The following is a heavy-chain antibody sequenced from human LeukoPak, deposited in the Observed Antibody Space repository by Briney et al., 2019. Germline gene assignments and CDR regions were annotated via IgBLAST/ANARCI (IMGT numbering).Heavy chain of an antibody. V-gene: IGHV3-23*01. CDR2: ISGSGGST. D-gene: IGHD3-10*01. CDR1: GFTFSSYG. Sequence: PGGSLRLSCAASGFTFSSYGMSWVRQAPGKGLEWVSAISGSGGSTYYADSVKGRFTISRDNSKNTLYLQMNSLRAEDTAVYYCARDPYGSGSYYTYWGQGTLVTVSS. J-gene: IGHJ4*02. CDR3: ARDPYGSGSYYTY.